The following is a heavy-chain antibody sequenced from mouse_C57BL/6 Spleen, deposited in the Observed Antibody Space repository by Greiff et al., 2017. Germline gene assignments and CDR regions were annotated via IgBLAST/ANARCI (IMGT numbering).Heavy chain of an antibody. D-gene: IGHD1-1*01. V-gene: IGHV1-62-2*01. CDR2: FYPGSGSI. CDR3: ARHGYYYGSSYDYYAMDY. CDR1: GYTFTEYT. Sequence: QVQLKESGAELVKPGASVKLSCKASGYTFTEYTIHWVKQRSGQGLEWIGWFYPGSGSIKYNEKFKDKATLTADKSSSTVYMELSRLTSEDSAVYFCARHGYYYGSSYDYYAMDYWGQGTSVTVSS. J-gene: IGHJ4*01.